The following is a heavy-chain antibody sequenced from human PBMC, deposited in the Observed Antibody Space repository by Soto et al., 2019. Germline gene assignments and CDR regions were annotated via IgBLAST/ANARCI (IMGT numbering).Heavy chain of an antibody. V-gene: IGHV4-34*01. J-gene: IGHJ4*02. CDR1: GGSFSSFY. D-gene: IGHD1-26*01. CDR2: INHSGST. CDR3: ARRPKRGVGATRTDY. Sequence: KPSETLSLTCAVYGGSFSSFYWSWIRQPPGKGLEWIGEINHSGSTNYNPSLKSRVTLSVDTSKNQFSLKLSSVTAADTAVYYCARRPKRGVGATRTDYWGQGTLVTVSS.